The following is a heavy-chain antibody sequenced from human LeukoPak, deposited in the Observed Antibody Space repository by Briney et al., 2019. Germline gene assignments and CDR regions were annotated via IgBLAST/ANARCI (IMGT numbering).Heavy chain of an antibody. V-gene: IGHV3-13*01. D-gene: IGHD2/OR15-2a*01. CDR2: ICTVGDT. CDR3: ARGPRVGTTIYYFDY. CDR1: GFTFSSYD. Sequence: GGSLRLSCAASGFTFSSYDMHWVRQAPGEGLERVSVICTVGDTYYSDSVKGRFTISREKAKNCLYLEMNSLRVGDTAVYYCARGPRVGTTIYYFDYWGQGTRVSVSS. J-gene: IGHJ4*02.